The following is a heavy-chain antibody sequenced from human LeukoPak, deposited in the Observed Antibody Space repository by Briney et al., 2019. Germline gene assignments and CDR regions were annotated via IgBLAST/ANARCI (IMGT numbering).Heavy chain of an antibody. D-gene: IGHD5-24*01. J-gene: IGHJ4*02. CDR2: ISGGGGTT. CDR3: AKGRRDGYNFDFDH. CDR1: GFTFSNYA. V-gene: IGHV3-23*01. Sequence: GGSLRLSCAASGFTFSNYAMNWVRQAPGKGLEWVSTISGGGGTTYYADSVKGRFTIPRDNSKNTLYLQMNSLRAEDTAVYYCAKGRRDGYNFDFDHWGQGTLVTVSS.